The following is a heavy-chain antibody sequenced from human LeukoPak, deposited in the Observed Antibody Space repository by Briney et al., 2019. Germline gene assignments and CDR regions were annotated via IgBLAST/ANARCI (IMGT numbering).Heavy chain of an antibody. CDR1: GYTFTSYG. Sequence: EASVKVSCKASGYTFTSYGISWVRQAPGQGLEWMGWISAYNGNTNYAQKLQGRVTMTEDTSTDTAYMELSSLRSEDTAVYYCATDLGSGSHHGYFDYWGQGTLVTVSS. J-gene: IGHJ4*02. CDR2: ISAYNGNT. V-gene: IGHV1-18*01. CDR3: ATDLGSGSHHGYFDY. D-gene: IGHD1-26*01.